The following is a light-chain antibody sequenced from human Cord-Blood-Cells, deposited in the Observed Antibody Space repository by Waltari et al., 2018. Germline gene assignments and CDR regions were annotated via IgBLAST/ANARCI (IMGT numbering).Light chain of an antibody. CDR2: AAS. CDR1: QGISNY. Sequence: DIQMTQSPSSLAASVGDRVTITWRASQGISNYLAWLQQKPGKAPKSLIYAASSLQSGVPSNFIARGSGTDFTPPISSLRPEDFATYYCQQYNSYPCTFGLGTKVEIK. V-gene: IGKV1-16*02. CDR3: QQYNSYPCT. J-gene: IGKJ1*01.